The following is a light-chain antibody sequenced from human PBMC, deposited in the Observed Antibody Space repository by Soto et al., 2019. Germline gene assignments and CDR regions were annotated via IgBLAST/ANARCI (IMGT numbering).Light chain of an antibody. CDR1: QSISSW. J-gene: IGKJ3*01. V-gene: IGKV1-5*01. CDR2: DAS. CDR3: QQYNRGFT. Sequence: DLQMTQSPSTLSASVGDRVTITCRASQSISSWLAWYQQKPGKAPKLLIYDASSLESGVPSRFSGSGSGTEFTLTISSLQPDDFATYYCQQYNRGFTFGPGTKVDIK.